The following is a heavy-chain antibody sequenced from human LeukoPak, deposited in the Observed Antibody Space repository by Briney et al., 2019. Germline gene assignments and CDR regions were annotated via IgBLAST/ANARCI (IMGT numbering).Heavy chain of an antibody. V-gene: IGHV3-9*01. J-gene: IGHJ4*02. CDR1: GFTFDDYA. Sequence: GGSLRLSCAASGFTFDDYAMHWVRQAPGKGLEWVSGISWNSGSIGYADSVKGRFTISRDNAKNSLYLQMNSLRAEDTALYYCAKDMRWEQTIYFDYWGQGTLVTVSS. D-gene: IGHD1-26*01. CDR3: AKDMRWEQTIYFDY. CDR2: ISWNSGSI.